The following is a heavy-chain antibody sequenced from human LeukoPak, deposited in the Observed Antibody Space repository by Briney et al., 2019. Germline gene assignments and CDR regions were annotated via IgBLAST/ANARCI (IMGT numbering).Heavy chain of an antibody. J-gene: IGHJ3*01. D-gene: IGHD5-18*01. CDR3: ARVAMSKGGAFDF. CDR1: GFTFSSYW. Sequence: PGGSLRLSCAASGFTFSSYWMSWVRQAPGKGLEWVANIKQDGSEKYYVDSVKGRFTISRDNAKNSLYLQMNSLRAEGTAVYYCARVAMSKGGAFDFWGQGTMVTVSS. CDR2: IKQDGSEK. V-gene: IGHV3-7*01.